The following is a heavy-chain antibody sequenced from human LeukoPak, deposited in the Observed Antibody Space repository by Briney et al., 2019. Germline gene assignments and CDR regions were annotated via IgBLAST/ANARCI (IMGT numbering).Heavy chain of an antibody. J-gene: IGHJ5*02. Sequence: ASVKVSCKASGYTFTGYYMHWVRQAPGRGLEWMGWINPNSGGTNYAQKFQGRVTMTRDTSISTAYMELSRLRSDDTAVYYCARGSPAVAGTDWFDPWGQGALVTVSS. CDR2: INPNSGGT. CDR3: ARGSPAVAGTDWFDP. V-gene: IGHV1-2*02. D-gene: IGHD6-19*01. CDR1: GYTFTGYY.